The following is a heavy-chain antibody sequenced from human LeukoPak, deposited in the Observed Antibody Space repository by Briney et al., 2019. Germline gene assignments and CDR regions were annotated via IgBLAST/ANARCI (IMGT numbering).Heavy chain of an antibody. V-gene: IGHV3-30*18. CDR3: AKGAKRVVGATTHWIDP. CDR1: GFTFSSYG. CDR2: ISYDGSNK. J-gene: IGHJ5*02. Sequence: AGRSLRLSCAASGFTFSSYGMHWVRQAPGKGLEWVAVISYDGSNKYYADSVKGRFTISRDNSKNTLYLQMNSLRAEDTAVYYCAKGAKRVVGATTHWIDPWGQGTLVTVSS. D-gene: IGHD1-26*01.